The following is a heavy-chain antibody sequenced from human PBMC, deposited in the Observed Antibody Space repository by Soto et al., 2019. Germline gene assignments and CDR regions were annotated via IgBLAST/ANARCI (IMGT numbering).Heavy chain of an antibody. J-gene: IGHJ4*02. D-gene: IGHD3-10*01. V-gene: IGHV3-30-3*01. Sequence: PGGSLRLSCAASGFTFSSYAMHWVRQAPGKGLEWVAVISYDGSNKYYADSVKGRFTISRDNSKNTLYLQMNSLRAEDTAVYYCARDWFHGLGSLGYFDYWGQGTLVTVAS. CDR3: ARDWFHGLGSLGYFDY. CDR2: ISYDGSNK. CDR1: GFTFSSYA.